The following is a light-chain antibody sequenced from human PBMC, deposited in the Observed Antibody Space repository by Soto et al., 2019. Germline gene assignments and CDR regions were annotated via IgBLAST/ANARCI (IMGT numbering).Light chain of an antibody. V-gene: IGKV3-20*01. CDR3: QQYGSSPRT. CDR2: GAS. CDR1: QSVSSSY. J-gene: IGKJ2*01. Sequence: EIVLTQSPGTLSLSPGERATLSCRASQSVSSSYLAWYQQKPGQAPRLLIYGASSRATGIPDRFSGSGSGTDFTRTISRLEPEDLAVDYCQQYGSSPRTFGQGTKLEIK.